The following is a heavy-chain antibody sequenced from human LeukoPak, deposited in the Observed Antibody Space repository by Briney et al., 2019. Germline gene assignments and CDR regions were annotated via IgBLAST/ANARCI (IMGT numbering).Heavy chain of an antibody. V-gene: IGHV3-23*01. J-gene: IGHJ4*02. CDR3: AKAIDYGNKRAPANDY. Sequence: VGSLRLSCAASGFTFTSYGMSWVRQAPGKGLEWVSGISGSGGTTYYADSVKGGFTISRDNSKNTLYRQMNSLRAEDAAVYYGAKAIDYGNKRAPANDYWGQGTLVTVSS. CDR2: ISGSGGTT. CDR1: GFTFTSYG. D-gene: IGHD4-17*01.